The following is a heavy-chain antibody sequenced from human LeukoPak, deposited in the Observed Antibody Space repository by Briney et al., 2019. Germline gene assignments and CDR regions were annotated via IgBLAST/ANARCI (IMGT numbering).Heavy chain of an antibody. CDR2: ISGSGART. D-gene: IGHD3-10*01. V-gene: IGHV3-23*01. CDR3: AKTKVPSYYGSGSYVDY. CDR1: GFTFSNYA. J-gene: IGHJ4*02. Sequence: GGSLRLSCAASGFTFSNYAMSWVRQAPGKGLEWVSAISGSGARTYYADSMKGRFTISRDNSKNTLYLQMNSLRAEDTGIYYCAKTKVPSYYGSGSYVDYWGQGTLVTVSS.